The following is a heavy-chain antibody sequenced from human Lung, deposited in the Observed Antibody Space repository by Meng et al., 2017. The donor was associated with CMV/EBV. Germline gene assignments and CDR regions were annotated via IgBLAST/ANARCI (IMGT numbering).Heavy chain of an antibody. V-gene: IGHV1-2*02. CDR3: ARVYYDTSGSSHYFDF. CDR2: INPYTGGT. Sequence: ASVKVSXKASGDTFSAIYIHWVRQAPGQGLEWMGWINPYTGGTNYPQKFQGRVTITRDTSISTAYMDLSRLRSDDTAVYYCARVYYDTSGSSHYFDFWGQGXLVTVSS. CDR1: GDTFSAIY. J-gene: IGHJ4*02. D-gene: IGHD3-22*01.